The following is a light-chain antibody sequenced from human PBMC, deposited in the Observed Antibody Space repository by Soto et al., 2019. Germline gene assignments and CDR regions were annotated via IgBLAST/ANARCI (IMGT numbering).Light chain of an antibody. CDR2: GAS. Sequence: EIVLTQSPGTLSLSPGKRATLSCRASQSVSSNYLAWYQQKPGQAPRLLIYGASSRATGSPDRFSGSGSGTDFTLTISRLEPEDSAVYHCQQHGSSPMYTFGQGTKLEIK. J-gene: IGKJ2*01. CDR3: QQHGSSPMYT. V-gene: IGKV3-20*01. CDR1: QSVSSNY.